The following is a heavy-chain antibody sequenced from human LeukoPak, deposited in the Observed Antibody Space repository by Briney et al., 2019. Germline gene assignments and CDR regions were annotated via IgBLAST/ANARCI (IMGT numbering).Heavy chain of an antibody. CDR2: IYYSGST. Sequence: PSETLSLTCTVSGASVSGSPYYWGWIRQPPGKGLEWIGSIYYSGSTYYNPSLKSRVTISVDTSKNQFSLKLSSVTAADTAVYYCATYDFRYDIDPSALIIDYWGQGTLVTVSS. CDR1: GASVSGSPYY. V-gene: IGHV4-39*07. CDR3: ATYDFRYDIDPSALIIDY. D-gene: IGHD3-22*01. J-gene: IGHJ4*02.